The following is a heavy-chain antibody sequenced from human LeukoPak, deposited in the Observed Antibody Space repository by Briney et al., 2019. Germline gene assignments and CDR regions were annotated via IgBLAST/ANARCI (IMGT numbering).Heavy chain of an antibody. V-gene: IGHV3-23*05. D-gene: IGHD5-12*01. CDR2: ISNGGDST. J-gene: IGHJ6*02. Sequence: GGSLRLSCAASGFTFSNYAMNWVRQAPGKGLEWVSTISNGGDSTYYGDSVRGRFTISRDNSQNMLYLEMNSLRAEDTAVYFCARVAHFDRGMDVWGQGTTVAVSS. CDR1: GFTFSNYA. CDR3: ARVAHFDRGMDV.